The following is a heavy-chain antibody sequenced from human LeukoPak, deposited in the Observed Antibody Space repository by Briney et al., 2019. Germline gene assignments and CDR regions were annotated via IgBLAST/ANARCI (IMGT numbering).Heavy chain of an antibody. D-gene: IGHD3-22*01. J-gene: IGHJ4*02. Sequence: GGSLRLSCAASGFTFSSYEMNWVRQAPGKGLEWLSYISSSGSTIYYADSMKVRFTISRDNAKNSLYLQMNSLRAEDTAVYYCARATRQYYDSSGYYPHSDYWGQGTLVTVSS. CDR3: ARATRQYYDSSGYYPHSDY. V-gene: IGHV3-48*03. CDR1: GFTFSSYE. CDR2: ISSSGSTI.